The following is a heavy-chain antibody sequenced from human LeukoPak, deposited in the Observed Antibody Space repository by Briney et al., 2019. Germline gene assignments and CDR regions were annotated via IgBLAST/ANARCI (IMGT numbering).Heavy chain of an antibody. V-gene: IGHV3-13*01. Sequence: PGGSLRLSCAASGFTLSSHDVHWVRQVPGKGLEWISAINVAGNTYYSDSVKGRFSVSRDNAKNSVRLQMTSLRAGDTAVYHCAREPDVYGSWYFDLWGRGTQVTVSS. D-gene: IGHD2-8*01. CDR3: AREPDVYGSWYFDL. J-gene: IGHJ2*01. CDR2: INVAGNT. CDR1: GFTLSSHD.